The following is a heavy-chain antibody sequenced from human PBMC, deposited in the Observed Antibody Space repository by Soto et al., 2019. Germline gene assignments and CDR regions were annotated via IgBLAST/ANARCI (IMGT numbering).Heavy chain of an antibody. CDR1: GFTFSSYA. CDR2: ISSNGGST. J-gene: IGHJ3*02. CDR3: VNVGELRPKGPDALDI. Sequence: GGSLRLSCSATGFTFSSYAMHWVRQAPGKGLEYVSAISSNGGSTYYADSVKGRFTISRDNSKNTLYLQMRSLRAEATAVYYCVNVGELRPKGPDALDIWGQGTMVTVSS. D-gene: IGHD3-16*01. V-gene: IGHV3-64D*09.